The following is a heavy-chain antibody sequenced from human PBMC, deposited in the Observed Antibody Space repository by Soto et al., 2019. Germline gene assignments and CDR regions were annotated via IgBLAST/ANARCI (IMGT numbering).Heavy chain of an antibody. CDR2: INHRGST. J-gene: IGHJ5*02. D-gene: IGHD2-2*01. CDR1: GGSFSGYY. CDR3: ARDGFCTSPTCRVGNWFDP. V-gene: IGHV4-34*01. Sequence: QVQLQQWGAGLLKPSETLSLTCVVYGGSFSGYYWSWIRQSPGKGLEWIGGINHRGSTNYNPSLERRVTISVDTSKNQFSLKLPSVTAADTAMYYCARDGFCTSPTCRVGNWFDPWGQGTLVTVSS.